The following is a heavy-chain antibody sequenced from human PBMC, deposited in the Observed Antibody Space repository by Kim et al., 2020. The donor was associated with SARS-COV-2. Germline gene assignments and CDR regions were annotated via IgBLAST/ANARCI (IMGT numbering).Heavy chain of an antibody. V-gene: IGHV1-3*01. Sequence: ASVKVSCKASGYTFTSYAMHWVRQAPGQRLEWMGWINAGNGNTKYSQKFQGRVTITRDTSASTVYMELSSLRSEDTAVYYCTTRIAVAGTDCWGQGTLVTVSP. CDR2: INAGNGNT. CDR3: TTRIAVAGTDC. J-gene: IGHJ4*02. CDR1: GYTFTSYA. D-gene: IGHD6-19*01.